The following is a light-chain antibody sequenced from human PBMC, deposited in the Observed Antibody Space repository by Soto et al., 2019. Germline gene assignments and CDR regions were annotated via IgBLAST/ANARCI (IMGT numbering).Light chain of an antibody. CDR2: AAS. CDR3: QQSYSTPQT. Sequence: DIQMTQSPSSLSASVGDRVTITCRASQSISSYLNWYRQKPGKAPTLLIYAASNLQSGVPSRFSGSGSGTDFTLTISSLQPEDFATYYCQQSYSTPQTFGQGTKLEIK. V-gene: IGKV1-39*01. J-gene: IGKJ2*01. CDR1: QSISSY.